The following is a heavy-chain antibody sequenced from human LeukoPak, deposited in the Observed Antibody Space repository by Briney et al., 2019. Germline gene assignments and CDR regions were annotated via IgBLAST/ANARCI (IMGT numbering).Heavy chain of an antibody. Sequence: SETLSLTCTVSGGSISSYYWSWIRQPPGKGLEWIGYIYYSGSTNYNPSLKSRVTISVGTSKNQFSLKLSSVTAADTAVYYCARGGSSWYGYYYYYGMDVWGQGTTVTVSS. D-gene: IGHD6-13*01. CDR2: IYYSGST. CDR3: ARGGSSWYGYYYYYGMDV. CDR1: GGSISSYY. J-gene: IGHJ6*02. V-gene: IGHV4-59*01.